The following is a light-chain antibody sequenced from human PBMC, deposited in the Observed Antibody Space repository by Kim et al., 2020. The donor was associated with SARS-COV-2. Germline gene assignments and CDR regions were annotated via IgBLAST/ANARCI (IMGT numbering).Light chain of an antibody. CDR1: QSTSSNH. J-gene: IGKJ1*01. V-gene: IGKV3-20*01. CDR2: GAS. Sequence: EIVLTQSPGTLSLSPGERATLSCRASQSTSSNHFAWYKQKPGQAPRLLINGASSRATGIPDRFSGSGSGTDFTLTISRLEPEDFAVYYCQQYGSSSWTFGQGTKVDIK. CDR3: QQYGSSSWT.